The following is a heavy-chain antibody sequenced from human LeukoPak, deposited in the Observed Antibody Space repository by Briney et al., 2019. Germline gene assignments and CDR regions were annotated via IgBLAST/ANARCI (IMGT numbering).Heavy chain of an antibody. CDR1: GYTFTSYD. V-gene: IGHV1-2*02. D-gene: IGHD2-2*01. CDR3: AREVDCSSTSCYVMWPSFDS. Sequence: GASVKVSCKASGYTFTSYDINWVRQATGQGLEWMGWVNPNSGGTNYAQKFQGRVTMTRDTSISTAYMELSRLRSDDTAVYYCAREVDCSSTSCYVMWPSFDSWGQGTLVTVPS. J-gene: IGHJ4*02. CDR2: VNPNSGGT.